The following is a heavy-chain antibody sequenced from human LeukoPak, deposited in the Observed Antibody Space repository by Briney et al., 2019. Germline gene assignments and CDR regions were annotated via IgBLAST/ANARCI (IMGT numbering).Heavy chain of an antibody. Sequence: SETLSLTCTVSGGSVTDYYWSWIRQSPGKGLEWIGYIYCTGTSYNPSLKSRVTISADTSKNQFSLKLISVTAADTAVYYCASRKLGNDYWGQGTLVTVSS. V-gene: IGHV4-59*02. CDR2: IYCTGT. CDR1: GGSVTDYY. J-gene: IGHJ4*02. CDR3: ASRKLGNDY. D-gene: IGHD7-27*01.